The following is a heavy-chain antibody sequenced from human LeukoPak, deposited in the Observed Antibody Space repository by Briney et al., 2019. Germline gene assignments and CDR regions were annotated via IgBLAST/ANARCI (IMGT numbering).Heavy chain of an antibody. Sequence: PSETLSLTCTVSGGSISSSNYFWGWIRQPPGKGLEWIGSIYYSGGTYYNPPFKSRVTISVDTSKNQFSLKLSPVTAADTAVYYCARQSYYSGYARSFDIWGQGTMVTVSS. V-gene: IGHV4-39*01. CDR3: ARQSYYSGYARSFDI. CDR1: GGSISSSNYF. D-gene: IGHD5-12*01. CDR2: IYYSGGT. J-gene: IGHJ3*02.